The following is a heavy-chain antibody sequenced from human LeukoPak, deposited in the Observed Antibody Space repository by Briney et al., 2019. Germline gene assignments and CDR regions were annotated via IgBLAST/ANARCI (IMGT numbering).Heavy chain of an antibody. CDR1: GYTFTGYY. CDR2: INPNSGGT. J-gene: IGHJ5*02. D-gene: IGHD1-7*01. V-gene: IGHV1-2*02. CDR3: ARDRGSNWNFGPGHTENWFDP. Sequence: GASVKVSCKASGYTFTGYYMHWVRQAPGQGLEWMGWINPNSGGTNYAQKFQGRVTMTRDTPISTAYMELSRLRSDDTAVYYCARDRGSNWNFGPGHTENWFDPWGQGTLVTVSS.